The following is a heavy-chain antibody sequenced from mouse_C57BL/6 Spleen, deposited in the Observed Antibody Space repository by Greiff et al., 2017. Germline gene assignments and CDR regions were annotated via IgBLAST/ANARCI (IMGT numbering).Heavy chain of an antibody. J-gene: IGHJ4*01. CDR3: ARLMITTLYYYAMDY. D-gene: IGHD2-4*01. Sequence: EVQLVESGGGLVKPGGSLKLSCAASGFTFSDYGMHWVRQAPEKGLEWVAYISSGSSTIYYADTVKGRFTISRDNAKNTLFLQRTSLRSEDTAMYYCARLMITTLYYYAMDYWGQGTSVTVSS. V-gene: IGHV5-17*01. CDR1: GFTFSDYG. CDR2: ISSGSSTI.